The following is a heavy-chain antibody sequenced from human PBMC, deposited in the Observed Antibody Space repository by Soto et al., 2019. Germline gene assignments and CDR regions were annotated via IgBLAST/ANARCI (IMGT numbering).Heavy chain of an antibody. CDR1: SGSISHYF. CDR3: ARGWSSSWPY. J-gene: IGHJ4*02. CDR2: KYDTGST. D-gene: IGHD6-13*01. Sequence: SETLSLTCTVSSGSISHYFWSWIRQAPGKGLEWIAFKYDTGSTNYNPSLKGRVSISADASKNEIPLTVNSVTAADTAVYYCARGWSSSWPYWGQGILVTVSS. V-gene: IGHV4-59*01.